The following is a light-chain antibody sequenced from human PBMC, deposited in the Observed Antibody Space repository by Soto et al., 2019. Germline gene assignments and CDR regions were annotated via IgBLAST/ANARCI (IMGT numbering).Light chain of an antibody. CDR2: DAS. Sequence: DLQMTQSPSSLSASVGDRVTITCRASQSISTYLNWYQQKPGKAPKLLMYDASTLQSGVPSRFSGSGSGTDFTLTITSLQPEDFTTYYCQQSSNIPWTFGQGTKVEIK. V-gene: IGKV1-39*01. CDR1: QSISTY. CDR3: QQSSNIPWT. J-gene: IGKJ1*01.